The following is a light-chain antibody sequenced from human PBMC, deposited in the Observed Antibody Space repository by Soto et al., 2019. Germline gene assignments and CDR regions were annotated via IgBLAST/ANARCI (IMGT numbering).Light chain of an antibody. J-gene: IGKJ4*01. Sequence: EIVMTQSPATLSVSAGERATLSCRASQSVSYNLAWYQHKPGQAPRLLIYAASTRPSGIPARFSGRGSGTEFTLTITSLQSEDFAVCYCQQYNIWHPHTVGGGTKLDIK. CDR2: AAS. CDR3: QQYNIWHPHT. CDR1: QSVSYN. V-gene: IGKV3-15*01.